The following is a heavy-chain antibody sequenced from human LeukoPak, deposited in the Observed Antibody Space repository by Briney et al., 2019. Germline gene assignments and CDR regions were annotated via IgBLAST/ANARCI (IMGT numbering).Heavy chain of an antibody. D-gene: IGHD3-3*01. Sequence: GASVKVSCKASGYTFTNYGISWVRQAPGQGLEWMGWISIYNGNTDYAQKLRGRVTMTTDTSTSTAYMELRSLRSDDTAVYYCARITYAFWSGYYMPDDPWGQGTLVTVSS. J-gene: IGHJ5*02. CDR3: ARITYAFWSGYYMPDDP. V-gene: IGHV1-18*01. CDR1: GYTFTNYG. CDR2: ISIYNGNT.